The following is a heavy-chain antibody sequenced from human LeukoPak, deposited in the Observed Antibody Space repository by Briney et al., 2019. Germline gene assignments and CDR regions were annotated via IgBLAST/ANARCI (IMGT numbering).Heavy chain of an antibody. CDR2: IKQDGSEK. CDR1: GFTFSSYW. J-gene: IGHJ6*03. CDR3: AREKKSSYYYYMDV. V-gene: IGHV3-7*01. Sequence: GGSLRLSCAASGFTFSSYWMSWVRQAPGKGLEWVANIKQDGSEKHYVDSVKGRFTISRDNAKNSLYLQMNSLRAEDTAVYYCAREKKSSYYYYMDVWGKGTTVTVSS. D-gene: IGHD3-16*02.